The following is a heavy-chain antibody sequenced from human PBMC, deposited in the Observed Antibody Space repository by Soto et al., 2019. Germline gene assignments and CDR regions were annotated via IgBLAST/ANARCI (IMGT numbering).Heavy chain of an antibody. CDR2: TRNKANSYTT. D-gene: IGHD3-3*01. V-gene: IGHV3-72*01. CDR1: GFTFSDHY. Sequence: GGSLRLSCAASGFTFSDHYMDWVRQAPGKGLEWVGRTRNKANSYTTEYAASVKGRFTISRDDSKNSLYLQMNSLKTEYTSVYYCARVVESYDFWSGYYREWFVPWGQGTLVTVSS. CDR3: ARVVESYDFWSGYYREWFVP. J-gene: IGHJ5*02.